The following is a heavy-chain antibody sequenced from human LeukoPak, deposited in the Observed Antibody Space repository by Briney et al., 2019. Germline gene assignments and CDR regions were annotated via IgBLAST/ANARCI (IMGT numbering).Heavy chain of an antibody. J-gene: IGHJ6*04. CDR2: INHSGST. CDR1: GGSFSGYY. CDR3: AREASGPVLPDV. Sequence: SETLSLTCAVYGGSFSGYYWSWIRQPPGKGLEWIGEINHSGSTNYNPSLKSRVTISVDTSKNQFSLKLSSVTAADTAVYYCAREASGPVLPDVWGEGTTVTVSS. V-gene: IGHV4-34*01. D-gene: IGHD2-15*01.